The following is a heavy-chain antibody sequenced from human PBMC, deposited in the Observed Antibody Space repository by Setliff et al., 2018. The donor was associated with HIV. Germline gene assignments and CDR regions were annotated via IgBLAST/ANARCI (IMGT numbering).Heavy chain of an antibody. CDR3: ARGGLGVVGAIDY. CDR2: IYTSGST. J-gene: IGHJ4*02. V-gene: IGHV4-4*09. CDR1: GGSFSDYY. Sequence: PSETLSLTCTVSGGSFSDYYRSWIRQPPGKGLEWIGYIYTSGSTNYNPSRKSRVTISVDTSKNQFSLKLRSVTAADTAVYYCARGGLGVVGAIDYWSQGTLVTVSS. D-gene: IGHD2-15*01.